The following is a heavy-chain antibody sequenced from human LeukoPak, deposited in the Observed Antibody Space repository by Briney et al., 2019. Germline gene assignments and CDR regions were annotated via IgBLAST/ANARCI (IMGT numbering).Heavy chain of an antibody. Sequence: GGSLRLSCAASGFTFSSYAMHWVRQAPGKGLEWVAGISYDGSNKYYADSVKGRFTISRDNSKNTLYLQMNSLRAEDTAVYYCARDTGSSWYGDFDYWGQGTLVTVSS. J-gene: IGHJ4*02. CDR2: ISYDGSNK. D-gene: IGHD6-13*01. V-gene: IGHV3-30*04. CDR3: ARDTGSSWYGDFDY. CDR1: GFTFSSYA.